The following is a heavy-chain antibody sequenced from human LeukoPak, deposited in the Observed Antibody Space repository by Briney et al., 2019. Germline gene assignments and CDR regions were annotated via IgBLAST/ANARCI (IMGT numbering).Heavy chain of an antibody. D-gene: IGHD5-24*01. CDR2: IYYSGST. CDR1: GGSISSGGYY. Sequence: PSETLSLTCTVSGGSISSGGYYWSWIRQHPGKGLEWIGYIYYSGSTYYNPSLKSRVTISVDTSKNQLSLKLTSVTAADTAVYYCARGLVEMATRYFDLWGRGTLVTVSS. J-gene: IGHJ2*01. V-gene: IGHV4-31*03. CDR3: ARGLVEMATRYFDL.